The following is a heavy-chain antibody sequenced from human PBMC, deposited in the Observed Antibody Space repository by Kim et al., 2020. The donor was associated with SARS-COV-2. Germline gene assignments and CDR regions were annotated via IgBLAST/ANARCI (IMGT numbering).Heavy chain of an antibody. CDR3: ARDWITGTPHYYYYYMDV. V-gene: IGHV7-4-1*02. CDR2: INTNTGNP. CDR1: GYTFTSYA. J-gene: IGHJ6*03. D-gene: IGHD1-20*01. Sequence: ASVKVSCKASGYTFTSYAMNWVRQAPGQGLEWMGWINTNTGNPTYAQGFTGRFVFSLDTSVSTAYLQISSLKAEDTAMYYCARDWITGTPHYYYYYMDVWGKGTTVTVSS.